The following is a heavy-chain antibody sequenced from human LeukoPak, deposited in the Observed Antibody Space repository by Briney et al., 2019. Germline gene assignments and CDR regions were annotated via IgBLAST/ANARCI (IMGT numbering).Heavy chain of an antibody. V-gene: IGHV1-69*04. CDR3: AKGPRGSHYPMIVVVWAPIYFDY. D-gene: IGHD3-22*01. CDR1: GGTFSSYA. CDR2: IIPILGIA. Sequence: GASVKVSCKASGGTFSSYAISWVRQAPGQGLEWMGRIIPILGIANYAQKFQGRVTITADKSTSTAYMELNSLRAEDTAVYYCAKGPRGSHYPMIVVVWAPIYFDYWGQGTLVTVSS. J-gene: IGHJ4*02.